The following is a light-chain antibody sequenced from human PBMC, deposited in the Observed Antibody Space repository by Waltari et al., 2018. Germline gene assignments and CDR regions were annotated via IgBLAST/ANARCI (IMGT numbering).Light chain of an antibody. Sequence: EIVLTQSPATLSLSPGERATLSCRASQSVGNFLAWYQQRPGQAPRLLIYDASNRVTGIPVRFSGSGSGTDFILTISSLEPEDFAVYYCQQRSTWFTFGGGTKEEIK. CDR2: DAS. V-gene: IGKV3-11*01. CDR1: QSVGNF. J-gene: IGKJ4*01. CDR3: QQRSTWFT.